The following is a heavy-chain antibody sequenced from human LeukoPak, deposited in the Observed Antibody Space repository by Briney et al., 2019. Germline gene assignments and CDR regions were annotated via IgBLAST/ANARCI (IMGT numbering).Heavy chain of an antibody. V-gene: IGHV4-34*01. D-gene: IGHD2-21*02. CDR2: INHSGST. Sequence: PSETLSLTCAVYGGSFSGYYWSWIRQPPGKGLEWIGEINHSGSTNYNPSLKSRVTISVDTSKNQFSLKLSSVTAAGTAVYYCARWVVTAILGAFDIWGQGTMVTVSS. CDR3: ARWVVTAILGAFDI. CDR1: GGSFSGYY. J-gene: IGHJ3*02.